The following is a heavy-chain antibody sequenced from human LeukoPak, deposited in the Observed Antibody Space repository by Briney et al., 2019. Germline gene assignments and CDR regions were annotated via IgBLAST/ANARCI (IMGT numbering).Heavy chain of an antibody. V-gene: IGHV1-18*01. D-gene: IGHD4-17*01. CDR3: ARVPRKGGDYGDYGCLSY. CDR1: GYTFTSYG. J-gene: IGHJ4*02. Sequence: ASVKVSCKASGYTFTSYGISWVRQAPGQGLEWMGWISAYNGNTNYAQKLQGRVTMTTDTSTSTAYMELRSLRSDDTAVYYCARVPRKGGDYGDYGCLSYWDQGTLVTVSS. CDR2: ISAYNGNT.